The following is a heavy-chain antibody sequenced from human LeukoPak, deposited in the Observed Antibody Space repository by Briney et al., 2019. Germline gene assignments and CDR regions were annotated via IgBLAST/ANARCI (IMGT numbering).Heavy chain of an antibody. Sequence: GGSLRLSCAASGFTVSSNYMSWVRQAPGKGLEWVSVIYSGGSTYYADSVKGRFTISRDNSKNTLYLQMNSLRAEDTAVYYCVRGPRGHRSQRSFDYWGQGTLVTVSS. CDR1: GFTVSSNY. D-gene: IGHD3-10*01. J-gene: IGHJ4*02. V-gene: IGHV3-66*01. CDR2: IYSGGST. CDR3: VRGPRGHRSQRSFDY.